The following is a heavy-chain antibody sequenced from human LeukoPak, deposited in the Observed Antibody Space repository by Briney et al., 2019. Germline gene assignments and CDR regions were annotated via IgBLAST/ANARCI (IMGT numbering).Heavy chain of an antibody. J-gene: IGHJ6*03. CDR2: TNPSGGST. D-gene: IGHD3-3*01. Sequence: GASVKVSCKASGYTLTGSYMRWVRKPPGQGLEWMGITNPSGGSTSYAQKFQGRVTMTRDTSTSTVYMELSSLRSEDTAVYYCARGVNRSGNYYYYYMDVWGKGTTVTVSS. CDR1: GYTLTGSY. V-gene: IGHV1-46*01. CDR3: ARGVNRSGNYYYYYMDV.